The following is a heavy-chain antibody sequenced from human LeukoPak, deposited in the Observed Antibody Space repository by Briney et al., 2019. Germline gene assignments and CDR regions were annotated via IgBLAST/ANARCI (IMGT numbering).Heavy chain of an antibody. D-gene: IGHD2-21*02. J-gene: IGHJ4*02. CDR2: ISAYNGST. CDR3: ARGPCGGDCYGELNYFDY. Sequence: ASVKVSCKASGYTFTSYGISWVRQAPGQGLEWMGWISAYNGSTNYAQKLQGRVTMTTDTSTSTAYMELRSLRSDDTAVYYCARGPCGGDCYGELNYFDYWGQGTLVTVSS. CDR1: GYTFTSYG. V-gene: IGHV1-18*01.